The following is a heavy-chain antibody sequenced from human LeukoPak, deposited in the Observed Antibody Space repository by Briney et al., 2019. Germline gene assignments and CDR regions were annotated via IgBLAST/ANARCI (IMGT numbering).Heavy chain of an antibody. J-gene: IGHJ4*02. CDR2: ISGSGGST. CDR3: AKDLGSGWSPYYFDY. CDR1: GFTFSSYS. V-gene: IGHV3-23*01. D-gene: IGHD6-19*01. Sequence: GGSLRLSCAASGFTFSSYSMNWVRQAPGKGLEWVSAISGSGGSTYYADSVKGRFTISRDNSKNTLYLQMNSLRAEDTAVYYCAKDLGSGWSPYYFDYWGQGTLVTVSS.